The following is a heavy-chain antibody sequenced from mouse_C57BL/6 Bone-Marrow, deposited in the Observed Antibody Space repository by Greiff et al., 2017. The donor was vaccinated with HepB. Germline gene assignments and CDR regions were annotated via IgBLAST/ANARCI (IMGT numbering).Heavy chain of an antibody. Sequence: VQLQESGAELVKPGASVKISCTASGYTFTDYYINWVKQRPGQGLEWIGKIGPGSGSTYYNEKFKGKATLTADKSSSTAYMQLSSLTSEDSAVYFCARHLYYYGSSYWYFDVWGTGTTVTVSS. D-gene: IGHD1-1*01. J-gene: IGHJ1*03. CDR1: GYTFTDYY. CDR3: ARHLYYYGSSYWYFDV. V-gene: IGHV1-77*01. CDR2: IGPGSGST.